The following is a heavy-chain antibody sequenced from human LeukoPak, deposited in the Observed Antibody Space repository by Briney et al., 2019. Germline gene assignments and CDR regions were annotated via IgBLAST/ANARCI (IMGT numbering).Heavy chain of an antibody. CDR3: ARGPPRGKYYYMDV. D-gene: IGHD1-1*01. J-gene: IGHJ6*03. V-gene: IGHV3-13*01. Sequence: GGSLRLSCAASGFTFSSFNMHWFGHPPGQGLEWVSTIGTASDTYYPGSVEGRFTLSRDNAKNSLYLQMNSLTAGDTAVYYCARGPPRGKYYYMDVWGKGTTVTVSS. CDR2: IGTASDT. CDR1: GFTFSSFN.